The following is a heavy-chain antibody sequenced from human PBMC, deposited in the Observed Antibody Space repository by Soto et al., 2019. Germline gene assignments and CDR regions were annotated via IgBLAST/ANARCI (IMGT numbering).Heavy chain of an antibody. CDR1: GYTFTSYG. CDR3: ARGRYGDY. V-gene: IGHV1-18*01. CDR2: FSAHNDNI. Sequence: QVHLVQSGAEVKKPGASVKVSCKASGYTFTSYGITWLRQGPGQGLEWMGLFSAHNDNIDYAQKLQGRVIVTRDTSTSTAYMELRSLRSDDTAVYYCARGRYGDYWGQGALVTVSS. D-gene: IGHD1-1*01. J-gene: IGHJ4*02.